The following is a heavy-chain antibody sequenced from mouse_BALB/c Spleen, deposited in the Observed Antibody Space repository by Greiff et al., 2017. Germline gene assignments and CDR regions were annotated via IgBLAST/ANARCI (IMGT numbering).Heavy chain of an antibody. D-gene: IGHD1-2*01. Sequence: VQLQQSGAELAKPGASVKMSCKASGYTFTSYWMHWVKQRPGQGLEWIGYINPSTGYTEYNQKFKDKATLTADKSSSTAYMQLSSLTSEDSAVYYCARKGTATAWFADWGQGTLVTVSA. J-gene: IGHJ3*01. CDR2: INPSTGYT. CDR1: GYTFTSYW. CDR3: ARKGTATAWFAD. V-gene: IGHV1-7*01.